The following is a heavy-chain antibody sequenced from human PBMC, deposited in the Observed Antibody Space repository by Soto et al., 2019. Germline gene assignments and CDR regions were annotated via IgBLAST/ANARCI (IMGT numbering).Heavy chain of an antibody. CDR3: AREGSARRGMDV. CDR1: GVTFSSYA. J-gene: IGHJ6*02. Sequence: SVKVSCKASGVTFSSYAISWVRQAPGQGLEWMGGIIPIFGTANYAQKFQGRVTITADESTSTAYMELSSLRSEDTAVYYCAREGSARRGMDVWGQGTTVTVSS. V-gene: IGHV1-69*13. CDR2: IIPIFGTA.